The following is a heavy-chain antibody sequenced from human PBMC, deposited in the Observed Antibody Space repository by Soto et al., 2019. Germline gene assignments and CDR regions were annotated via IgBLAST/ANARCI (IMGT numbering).Heavy chain of an antibody. CDR2: ITGSGENT. V-gene: IGHV3-23*01. Sequence: GSLRLSCAASGFTFYNYAMNWVRQAPGKGLEWVSGITGSGENTYYADSVKGRFTISRDNSKNTLYVQLNSLRVEDTAIYYCAKVSLGATTITDFYYYGMDVWGQGTMVTVSS. D-gene: IGHD1-26*01. CDR1: GFTFYNYA. J-gene: IGHJ6*02. CDR3: AKVSLGATTITDFYYYGMDV.